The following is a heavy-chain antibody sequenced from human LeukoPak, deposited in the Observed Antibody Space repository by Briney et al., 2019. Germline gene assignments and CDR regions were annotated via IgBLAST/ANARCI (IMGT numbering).Heavy chain of an antibody. V-gene: IGHV4-61*02. D-gene: IGHD2-2*01. Sequence: PSQTLSLTCTVSGGSISSGSYYWSWLRQPAGKGLEWIGRIYTSGSTNYNPSLKSRVTISVDTSKNQFSLKLSSVTAADTAVYYCARGWYCSSTSCSSPWFDPWGQGTLVTVSS. CDR1: GGSISSGSYY. CDR2: IYTSGST. J-gene: IGHJ5*02. CDR3: ARGWYCSSTSCSSPWFDP.